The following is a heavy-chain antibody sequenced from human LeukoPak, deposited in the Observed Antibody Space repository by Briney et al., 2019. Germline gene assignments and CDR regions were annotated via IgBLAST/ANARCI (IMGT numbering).Heavy chain of an antibody. CDR2: IYYSGST. CDR1: GGSISSSSYY. CDR3: ARRGGGSGWYAAYYYYGMDV. Sequence: PSETLSLTCTVSGGSISSSSYYWGWIRQPPGKGLEWIGSIYYSGSTYYNPSLKSRVTISVDTSKNQFSLKLSSVTAADTAVYYCARRGGGSGWYAAYYYYGMDVWGQGTTVTVSS. J-gene: IGHJ6*02. D-gene: IGHD6-19*01. V-gene: IGHV4-39*01.